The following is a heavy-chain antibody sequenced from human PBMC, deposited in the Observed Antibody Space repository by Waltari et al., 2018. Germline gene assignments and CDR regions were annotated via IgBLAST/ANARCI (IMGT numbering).Heavy chain of an antibody. V-gene: IGHV3-23*01. D-gene: IGHD2-8*02. CDR3: AKDQLLVRGVLGSLFFDY. Sequence: EVQLLESGGGLVQPGGSLRLSCAASGFTFSSYAMSWVRQAPGQGLEWVSAISGSGGSTYYADSVKGRFTISRDNSKNTLYLQMNSLRAEDTAVYYCAKDQLLVRGVLGSLFFDYWGQGTLVTVSS. CDR1: GFTFSSYA. J-gene: IGHJ4*02. CDR2: ISGSGGST.